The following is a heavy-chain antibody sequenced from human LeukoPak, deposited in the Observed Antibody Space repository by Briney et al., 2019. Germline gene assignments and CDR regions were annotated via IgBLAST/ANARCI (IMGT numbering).Heavy chain of an antibody. Sequence: GGSLRLSCAVSGFIVTRNYMSWVRQAPGKGLECVSIINSGGRTYYADSVKGRFTISRDNSKNTLYLQMSSLRADDTAVYYCARVASDSSGWYHFDYWGQGTLVTVSS. CDR1: GFIVTRNY. V-gene: IGHV3-53*01. J-gene: IGHJ4*02. CDR2: INSGGRT. CDR3: ARVASDSSGWYHFDY. D-gene: IGHD6-19*01.